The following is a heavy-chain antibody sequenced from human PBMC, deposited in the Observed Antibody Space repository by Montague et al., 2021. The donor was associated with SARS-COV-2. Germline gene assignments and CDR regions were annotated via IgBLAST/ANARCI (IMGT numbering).Heavy chain of an antibody. J-gene: IGHJ6*02. V-gene: IGHV4-34*01. Sequence: SETLSLTCAVYGGSFSGYYWSWIRQPPGKGLEWIGEINHSRSTNYNPSLKSRVTISVGTSKNQFSLKLSSVTAADTAVYYCARVRYYGSGTSLGMDVWGQGTTVTVSS. CDR1: GGSFSGYY. CDR3: ARVRYYGSGTSLGMDV. CDR2: INHSRST. D-gene: IGHD3-10*01.